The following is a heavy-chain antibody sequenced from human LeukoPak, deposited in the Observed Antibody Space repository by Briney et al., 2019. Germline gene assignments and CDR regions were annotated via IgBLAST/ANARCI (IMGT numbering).Heavy chain of an antibody. J-gene: IGHJ4*02. CDR1: GGSFSGYY. CDR2: INHSGST. CDR3: ATYSSSWYLDY. V-gene: IGHV4-34*01. Sequence: SETLSLTCAVYGGSFSGYYWSWIRQPPGKGLEWVGEINHSGSTNYNPSLKSRVTISVGKSKNQFSLKLSSVTAADTAVYYCATYSSSWYLDYWGQGTLVTVSS. D-gene: IGHD6-13*01.